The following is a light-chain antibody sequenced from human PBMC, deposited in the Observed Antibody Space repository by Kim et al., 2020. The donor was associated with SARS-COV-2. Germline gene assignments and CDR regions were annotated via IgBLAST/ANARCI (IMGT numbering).Light chain of an antibody. CDR1: QSISRN. Sequence: SPGERATLSCRASQSISRNLVWYQHKPGQAPRLLIYDASNRATGIPARFSGSGSGTDFTLTISSLEPEDFAFYYCQQRTNWPPWTFGQGTKVDIK. J-gene: IGKJ1*01. V-gene: IGKV3-11*01. CDR3: QQRTNWPPWT. CDR2: DAS.